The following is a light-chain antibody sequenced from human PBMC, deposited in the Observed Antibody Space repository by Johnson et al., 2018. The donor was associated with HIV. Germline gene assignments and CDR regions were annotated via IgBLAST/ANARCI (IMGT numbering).Light chain of an antibody. CDR1: SSNIGNNY. Sequence: QSVLTQPPSVSAAPGQKVTISCSGSSSNIGNNYVSWYQQLPGTAPKLLIYENNKRPSGIPDRFSGSKPGTSATLGITGLQTGDEADYYGGTWDSSLRANVFGTGTKVTVL. CDR2: ENN. CDR3: GTWDSSLRANV. V-gene: IGLV1-51*02. J-gene: IGLJ1*01.